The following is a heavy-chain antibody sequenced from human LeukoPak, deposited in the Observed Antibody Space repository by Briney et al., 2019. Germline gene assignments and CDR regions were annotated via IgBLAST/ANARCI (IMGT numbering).Heavy chain of an antibody. CDR1: GATISSYY. Sequence: SETLSLTCTVSGATISSYYWSWIRQPQGKGLGWNGYIYYSGNTNYNPSLKSRVTISVDTSDTAVYYCARHSHGGDCSGGSCYIFDYWGQGALVTVSS. CDR3: YIFDY. V-gene: IGHV4-59*01. D-gene: IGHD2-15*01. CDR2: IYYSGNT. J-gene: IGHJ4*02.